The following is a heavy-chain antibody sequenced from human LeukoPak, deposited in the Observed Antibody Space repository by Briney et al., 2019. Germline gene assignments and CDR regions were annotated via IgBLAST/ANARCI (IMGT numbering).Heavy chain of an antibody. J-gene: IGHJ4*02. Sequence: SETLSLTCTVSDGSLSSSSYYWGWIRQSPGKGLEWIGSISYSGSTYSNPSFKRRVTISVDTSKNQVSLKLTSVTAADTGVHYCARLYATGNCGRGFFDYLGQGTLVTVSS. CDR1: DGSLSSSSYY. CDR2: ISYSGST. V-gene: IGHV4-39*01. D-gene: IGHD3-10*01. CDR3: ARLYATGNCGRGFFDY.